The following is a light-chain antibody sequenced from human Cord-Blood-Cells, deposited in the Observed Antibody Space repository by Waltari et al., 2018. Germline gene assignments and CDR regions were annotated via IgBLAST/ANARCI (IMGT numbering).Light chain of an antibody. CDR3: QQYNNWPVT. V-gene: IGKV3-15*01. CDR1: QSVSSN. J-gene: IGKJ3*01. CDR2: GAS. Sequence: EIVMTQSPATLSVSPGERATLSCRASQSVSSNLAWYQQKPGQAPRLLIYGASTRATGIPARFSGIGSGTEFTLTISSMQSEDFAVYYCQQYNNWPVTFGPGTKVDI.